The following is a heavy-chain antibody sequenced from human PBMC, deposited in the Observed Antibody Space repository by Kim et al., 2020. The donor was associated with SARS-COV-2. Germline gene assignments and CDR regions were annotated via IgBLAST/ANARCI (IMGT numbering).Heavy chain of an antibody. Sequence: AEAVKGRFTISRDNAENSLYLQMNSLRAEDTALYLCVRGRGTHPRHYFDFWGQGALVTVSS. J-gene: IGHJ4*02. CDR3: VRGRGTHPRHYFDF. V-gene: IGHV3-20*01. D-gene: IGHD3-16*01.